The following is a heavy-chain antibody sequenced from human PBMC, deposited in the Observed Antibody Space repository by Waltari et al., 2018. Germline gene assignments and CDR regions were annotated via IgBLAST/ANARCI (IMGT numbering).Heavy chain of an antibody. D-gene: IGHD7-27*01. CDR1: GFTFSTYW. CDR2: IESDERRT. CDR3: VRDEPGDGLDY. J-gene: IGHJ4*02. V-gene: IGHV3-74*03. Sequence: EVQLVESGGALVQPGGSLRRPCATSGFTFSTYWMHWVRQVPGKGLMWVAHIESDERRTTYAESVKGRFTISRDNAKNTVYLQMNSLRDEDTAVYYCVRDEPGDGLDYWGQGTLVTVSS.